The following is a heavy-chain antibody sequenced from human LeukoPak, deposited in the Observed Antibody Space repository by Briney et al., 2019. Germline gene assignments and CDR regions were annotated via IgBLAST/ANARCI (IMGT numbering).Heavy chain of an antibody. D-gene: IGHD2-15*01. V-gene: IGHV1-69*06. CDR2: IIPIFGTA. Sequence: WASVKVSCKTSGGTFSSYGISWVRQAPGQGLEWMGGIIPIFGTANYAQKFQGRVTITADKSTSTAYMELSSLRSEDTAVYYCARVSAKGGYFDYWGQGTLVTVSS. CDR3: ARVSAKGGYFDY. CDR1: GGTFSSYG. J-gene: IGHJ4*02.